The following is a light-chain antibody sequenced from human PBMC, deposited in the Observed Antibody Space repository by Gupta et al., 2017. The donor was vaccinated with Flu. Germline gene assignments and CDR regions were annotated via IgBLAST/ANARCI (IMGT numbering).Light chain of an antibody. J-gene: IGKJ5*01. CDR1: QSVSNY. CDR3: QQRNDWLLT. CDR2: DAS. V-gene: IGKV3-11*01. Sequence: PATLSLPPGERATLYCRASQSVSNYLAWYQQKPGQSPRLLIYDASIRATGIPARFSGSGSGTDFTLTISGLEPEEFGLYFCQQRNDWLLTFGEGTRVEI.